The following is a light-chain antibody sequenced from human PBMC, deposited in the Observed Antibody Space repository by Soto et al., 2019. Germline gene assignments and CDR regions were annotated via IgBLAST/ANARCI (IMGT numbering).Light chain of an antibody. V-gene: IGKV1-5*01. CDR3: QRYDVVSSK. Sequence: DVQMTQSPSTLAASVGDRVTITCRASENIKNWLAWYQQTPGKAPKVLISDASRWETGVPSRYMGIGNLTDFTTAINCLQRGDFGTYDCQRYDVVSSKFAQVTKV. CDR2: DAS. J-gene: IGKJ1*01. CDR1: ENIKNW.